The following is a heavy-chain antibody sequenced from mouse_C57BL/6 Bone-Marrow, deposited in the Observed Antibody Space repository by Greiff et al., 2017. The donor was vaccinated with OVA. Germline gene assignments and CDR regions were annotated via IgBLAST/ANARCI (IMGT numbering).Heavy chain of an antibody. CDR1: GYAFSSSW. CDR3: ASPYYYGSSYDWYFDV. Sequence: QVQLQHSGPELVKPGASVKISCKASGYAFSSSWMNWVKQRPGKGLEWIGRIYPGDGDTNYNGKFKGKATLTADKSSSTAYMQLSSLTSEDSAVYFCASPYYYGSSYDWYFDVWGTGTTVTVSS. D-gene: IGHD1-1*01. J-gene: IGHJ1*03. V-gene: IGHV1-82*01. CDR2: IYPGDGDT.